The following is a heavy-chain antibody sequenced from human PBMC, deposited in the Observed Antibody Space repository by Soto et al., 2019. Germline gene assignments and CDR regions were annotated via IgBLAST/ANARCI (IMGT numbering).Heavy chain of an antibody. CDR2: IYYSGST. D-gene: IGHD4-4*01. CDR3: ARWDYRGNWFDP. CDR1: GGSISSGGYY. Sequence: TLSLTCTVSGGSISSGGYYWSWIRQHPGKGLEWIGYIYYSGSTYYNPSLKSRVTISVDTSKNQFSLKLSSVTAADTAVYYCARWDYRGNWFDPWGQGTLVTVSS. V-gene: IGHV4-31*03. J-gene: IGHJ5*02.